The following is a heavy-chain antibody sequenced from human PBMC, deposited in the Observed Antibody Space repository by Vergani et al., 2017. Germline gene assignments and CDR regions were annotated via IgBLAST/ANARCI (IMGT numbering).Heavy chain of an antibody. CDR1: GYTFAGYN. CDR2: INPNSGGT. J-gene: IGHJ4*02. V-gene: IGHV1-2*02. Sequence: QVQLVQSGAEVQKPGASVKVSCKASGYTFAGYNIHWVRQAPGQGLEMMGWINPNSGGTNYAQKFQGRVTMTRDTSINTAYMELSSLRSDDTAVYYCTRGWSGYSTSWFFDNWGQGTLVTVSS. CDR3: TRGWSGYSTSWFFDN. D-gene: IGHD6-13*01.